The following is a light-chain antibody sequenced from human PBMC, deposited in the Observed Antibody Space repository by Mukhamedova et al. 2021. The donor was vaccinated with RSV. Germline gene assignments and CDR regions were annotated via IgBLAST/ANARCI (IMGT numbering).Light chain of an antibody. CDR2: GAS. Sequence: GRGPKLLIYGASSLQSGVPSRFSGSGSGTDFTLTISSLQSEDVATYFCQHYNNIPHTFGGGAKVEI. J-gene: IGKJ4*01. CDR3: QHYNNIPHT. V-gene: IGKV1-27*01.